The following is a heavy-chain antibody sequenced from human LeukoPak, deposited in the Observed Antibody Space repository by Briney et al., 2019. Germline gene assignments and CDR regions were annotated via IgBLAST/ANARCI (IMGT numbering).Heavy chain of an antibody. CDR2: ISSSSSTI. CDR1: GFTFSDYY. D-gene: IGHD3-10*01. V-gene: IGHV3-11*01. J-gene: IGHJ4*02. Sequence: GGSLRLSCAASGFTFSDYYMSWIRQAPGKGLEWVSYISSSSSTIYYADSVKGRFTISRDNAKNSLYLQMNSLRAEDTAVYYCATTMVRGVIIPNFDYWGQGTLVTVSS. CDR3: ATTMVRGVIIPNFDY.